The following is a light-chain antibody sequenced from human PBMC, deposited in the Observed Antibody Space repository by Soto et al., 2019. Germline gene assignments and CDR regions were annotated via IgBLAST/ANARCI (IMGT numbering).Light chain of an antibody. CDR2: KAS. CDR1: QSISSW. CDR3: QQYNSYAWT. Sequence: DIQMTQSPSTLSAYVGDRVTITCRASQSISSWLAWYQQKPGKAPKLLINKASSLESGVPSRFSGSGSGTEFTLTISSLQPDDFATYYCQQYNSYAWTFGQGTKVEIK. J-gene: IGKJ1*01. V-gene: IGKV1-5*03.